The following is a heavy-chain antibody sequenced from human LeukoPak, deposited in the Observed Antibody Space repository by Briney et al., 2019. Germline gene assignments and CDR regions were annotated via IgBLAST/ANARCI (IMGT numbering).Heavy chain of an antibody. Sequence: SQTLSLTCTVSGGSISSGSYYWSWIRQPAGKGLEWIGRIYTSGSTNYNPSLKSRVTISVDTSKNQFSLKLSSVIAADTAVYYCARESLIAARRGYYYYMDVWGKGTTVTVSS. J-gene: IGHJ6*03. CDR1: GGSISSGSYY. D-gene: IGHD6-6*01. V-gene: IGHV4-61*02. CDR3: ARESLIAARRGYYYYMDV. CDR2: IYTSGST.